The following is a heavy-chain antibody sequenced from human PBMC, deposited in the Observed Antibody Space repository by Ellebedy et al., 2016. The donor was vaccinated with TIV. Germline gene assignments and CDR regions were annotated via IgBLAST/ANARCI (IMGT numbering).Heavy chain of an antibody. Sequence: ASVKVSXXASGYTFTGYYMHWVRQAPGQGLEWMGWINPNSGGTNYAQKFQGRVTMTRDTSISTAYMELSRLRSDDTAVYYCARRYYYDSSGSLTDYGMDVWGQGTTVTVSS. V-gene: IGHV1-2*02. CDR1: GYTFTGYY. CDR2: INPNSGGT. CDR3: ARRYYYDSSGSLTDYGMDV. J-gene: IGHJ6*02. D-gene: IGHD3-22*01.